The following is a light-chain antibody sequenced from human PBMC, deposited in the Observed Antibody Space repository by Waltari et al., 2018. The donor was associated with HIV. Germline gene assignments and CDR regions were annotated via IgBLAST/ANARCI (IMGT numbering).Light chain of an antibody. CDR3: CSYSDSGTIL. CDR2: DVT. V-gene: IGLV2-14*03. CDR1: SRDIGSFDF. Sequence: SALTQPASVSGSPGQSITLSCLGASRDIGSFDFVSWYQQHPDKAPKLILYDVTYRPSGVSGRFSGSRSGSMASLTISGLQPEDEADYFCCSYSDSGTILFGGGTRVTVL. J-gene: IGLJ2*01.